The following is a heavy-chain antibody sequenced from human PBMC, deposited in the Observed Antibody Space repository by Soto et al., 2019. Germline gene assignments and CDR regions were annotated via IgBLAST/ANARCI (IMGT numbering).Heavy chain of an antibody. CDR2: IYYSGST. CDR1: GGSISSYY. D-gene: IGHD5-12*01. CDR3: ARCRGRMATSPFDY. Sequence: SETLSLTCTVSGGSISSYYWSWIRQPPAKGLEWIGYIYYSGSTNYNPSLKSRVTISVDTSKNQFSLKLSSVTAADTAVYYCARCRGRMATSPFDYWGQGTLVTVSS. J-gene: IGHJ4*02. V-gene: IGHV4-59*01.